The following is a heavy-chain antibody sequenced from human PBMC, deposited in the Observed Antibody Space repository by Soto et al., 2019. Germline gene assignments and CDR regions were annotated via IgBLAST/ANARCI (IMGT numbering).Heavy chain of an antibody. CDR2: FDPEDGET. Sequence: ASVKVSCKVSGYTLTELSMHWVRQAPGKGLEWMGGFDPEDGETIYPQKFQGRVTMTEDTSTDTAYMELSSLRSEDTAVSYCATIALLWFGELLPQKGNWFDPWGQGALVTVSS. CDR3: ATIALLWFGELLPQKGNWFDP. CDR1: GYTLTELS. V-gene: IGHV1-24*01. J-gene: IGHJ5*02. D-gene: IGHD3-10*01.